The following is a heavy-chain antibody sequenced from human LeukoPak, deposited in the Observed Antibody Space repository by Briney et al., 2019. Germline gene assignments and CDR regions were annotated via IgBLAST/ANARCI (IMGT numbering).Heavy chain of an antibody. CDR3: ARDYNWNPPDY. V-gene: IGHV3-74*01. CDR1: GFTFTSHW. J-gene: IGHJ4*02. Sequence: PGGSLRLSCAASGFTFTSHWMHWVRQAPGKGLVWVSRTNSDGTITTYADSAQGRFTISRDNAKHTLYLKMNSLRVEDTAVYYCARDYNWNPPDYWGQGTLVTVSS. CDR2: TNSDGTIT. D-gene: IGHD1-1*01.